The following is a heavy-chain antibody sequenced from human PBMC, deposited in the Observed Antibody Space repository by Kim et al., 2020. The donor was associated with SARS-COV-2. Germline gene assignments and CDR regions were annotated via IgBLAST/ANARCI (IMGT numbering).Heavy chain of an antibody. J-gene: IGHJ4*02. CDR1: GFTFADSV. CDR3: SKASGWLPMY. CDR2: VSVDGGTT. D-gene: IGHD6-19*01. V-gene: IGHV3-43*02. Sequence: GGSLRLSCAASGFTFADSVRHWVRQAPGKCLEWVALVSVDGGTTYYAYSVKGRFTISRDNSKDSLYRQMNSLRTDDTAFYYCSKASGWLPMYWGQGTLVTVSS.